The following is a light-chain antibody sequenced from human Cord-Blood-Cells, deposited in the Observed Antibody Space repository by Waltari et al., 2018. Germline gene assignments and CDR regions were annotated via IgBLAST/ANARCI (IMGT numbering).Light chain of an antibody. Sequence: DIVMTQSPDSLAVSLGERAPIKCKSSQSVLYSSNNKNYLAWYQQKPGQPPKLLIYWASTRESGVPDRFSGSGSGTDFTLTISSLQAEDVAVYYCQQYYSTWTFGQGTKVEIK. J-gene: IGKJ1*01. CDR1: QSVLYSSNNKNY. V-gene: IGKV4-1*01. CDR3: QQYYSTWT. CDR2: WAS.